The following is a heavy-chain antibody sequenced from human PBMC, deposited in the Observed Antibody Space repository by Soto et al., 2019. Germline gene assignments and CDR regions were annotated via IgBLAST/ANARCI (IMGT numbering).Heavy chain of an antibody. D-gene: IGHD1-26*01. CDR1: GGSISSSSYY. J-gene: IGHJ4*02. CDR2: IYYSGST. Sequence: QLQLQESGPGLVKPSETLSLTCTVSGGSISSSSYYWGWIRQPPGKGLEWIGSIYYSGSTYYNPSLKSRVTISVETSKNQFSLKLSSVTAADTAVYYCARHVYSGSYVYWGQGTLVTVSS. CDR3: ARHVYSGSYVY. V-gene: IGHV4-39*01.